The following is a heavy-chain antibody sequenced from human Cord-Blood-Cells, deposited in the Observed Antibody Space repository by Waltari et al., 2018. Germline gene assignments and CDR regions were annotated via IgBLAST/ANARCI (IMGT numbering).Heavy chain of an antibody. Sequence: DVQLVESGGGLVQPGRSLRLSCAASGFTFDDYAMQLVRHAPGKGLGWVSGISWNSGSIGYADSVKGRFTISRDNAKNSLYLQMNSLRAEDTALYYCAKAYGIAAAGTQLFDYWGQGTLVTVSS. D-gene: IGHD6-13*01. CDR2: ISWNSGSI. V-gene: IGHV3-9*01. CDR1: GFTFDDYA. J-gene: IGHJ4*02. CDR3: AKAYGIAAAGTQLFDY.